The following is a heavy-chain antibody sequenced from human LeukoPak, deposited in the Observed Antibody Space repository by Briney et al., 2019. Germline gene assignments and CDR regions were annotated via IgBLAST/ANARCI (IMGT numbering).Heavy chain of an antibody. Sequence: SETLSLTCTVSGGSIGSYYWSWIRQPPGKGLEWIGYIYTSGSTNNNPSLKSRVTISVDTSKNQFSLKLSSVTAADTAVYYCARHKDIVLMVFDYWGQGTLVTVSS. V-gene: IGHV4-4*09. CDR1: GGSIGSYY. CDR2: IYTSGST. D-gene: IGHD2-8*01. CDR3: ARHKDIVLMVFDY. J-gene: IGHJ4*02.